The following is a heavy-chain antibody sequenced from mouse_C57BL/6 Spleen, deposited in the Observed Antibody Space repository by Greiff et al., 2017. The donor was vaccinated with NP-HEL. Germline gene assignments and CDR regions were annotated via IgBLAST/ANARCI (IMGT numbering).Heavy chain of an antibody. D-gene: IGHD1-1*01. CDR2: IDPSDSYT. CDR3: ARRSLYYGSSHWYFDV. V-gene: IGHV1-69*01. CDR1: GYTFTSYW. Sequence: QVQLQQPGAELVMPGASVKLSCKASGYTFTSYWMHWVKQRPGQGLEWIGEIDPSDSYTNYNQKFKGKSTLTVDKSSSTAYMQLSSLTSEDSAVYACARRSLYYGSSHWYFDVWGTGTTVTVSS. J-gene: IGHJ1*03.